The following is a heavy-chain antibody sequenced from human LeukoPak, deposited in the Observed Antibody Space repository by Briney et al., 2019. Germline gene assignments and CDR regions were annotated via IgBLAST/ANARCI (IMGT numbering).Heavy chain of an antibody. J-gene: IGHJ4*02. D-gene: IGHD6-6*01. CDR3: ARGTYSTSSKIFDY. Sequence: PSETLSLTCTVSGGSISNWGWIRQPPGKGREWIGSIYYSGSTYYNPSLKSRVTISVDTSKIQFSLKLSSVTAADTAVYYCARGTYSTSSKIFDYWGQGILVTVSS. CDR1: GGSISN. CDR2: IYYSGST. V-gene: IGHV4-39*01.